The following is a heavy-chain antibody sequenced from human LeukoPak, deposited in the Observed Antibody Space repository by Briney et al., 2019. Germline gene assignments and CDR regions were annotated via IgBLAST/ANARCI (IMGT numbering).Heavy chain of an antibody. CDR2: IYPADSAA. D-gene: IGHD3-3*01. J-gene: IGHJ3*02. CDR1: GYSFTTYW. V-gene: IGHV5-51*01. Sequence: GESLKISCKASGYSFTTYWIGWVRQMPGKGLEWMGIIYPADSAAKYSPSFQGQVTISADKSISTAYLQWSSLKASDTAMYYCARGQTLWSGGSGDAFDIWGQGTMVTVSS. CDR3: ARGQTLWSGGSGDAFDI.